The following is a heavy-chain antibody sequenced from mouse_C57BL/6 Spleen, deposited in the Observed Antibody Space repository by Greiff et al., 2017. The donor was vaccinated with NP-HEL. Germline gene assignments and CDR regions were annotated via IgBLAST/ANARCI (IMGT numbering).Heavy chain of an antibody. CDR2: ISSGSSTI. J-gene: IGHJ2*01. D-gene: IGHD1-1*01. Sequence: EVQGVESGGGLVKPGGSLKLSCAASGFTFSDYGMHWVRQAPEKGLEWVAYISSGSSTIYYADTVKGRFTISRDNAKNTLFLQMTSLRSEDTAMYYCAREAYYYGSYYFDYWGQGTTLTVSS. CDR1: GFTFSDYG. V-gene: IGHV5-17*01. CDR3: AREAYYYGSYYFDY.